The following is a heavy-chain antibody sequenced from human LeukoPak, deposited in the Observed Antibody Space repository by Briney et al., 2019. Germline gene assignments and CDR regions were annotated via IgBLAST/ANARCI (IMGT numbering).Heavy chain of an antibody. V-gene: IGHV3-21*01. Sequence: NPGGSLRLSCAASGFTFSSYSMNWVRQAPGKGLEWVSSISSSSSYIYYADSVKGRFTISRDNAKNSPYLQMNSLRAEDTAVYYCARDGTAMAYYYYYGMDVWGQGTTVTVSS. CDR3: ARDGTAMAYYYYYGMDV. D-gene: IGHD5-18*01. J-gene: IGHJ6*02. CDR2: ISSSSSYI. CDR1: GFTFSSYS.